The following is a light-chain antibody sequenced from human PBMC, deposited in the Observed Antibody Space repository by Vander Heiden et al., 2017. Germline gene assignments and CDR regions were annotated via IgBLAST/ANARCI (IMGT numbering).Light chain of an antibody. CDR2: WAS. Sequence: DIVMTPTPDSLPVSLGERATITSKSSQSLLYSSNNKNYLAWYQQKPGQPPKLLIYWASTRESGVPDRFSGSGSGTDFTLTISSLQAEDVAVYYCQQYCITPFTFGPGTKVDI. CDR3: QQYCITPFT. J-gene: IGKJ3*01. CDR1: QSLLYSSNNKNY. V-gene: IGKV4-1*01.